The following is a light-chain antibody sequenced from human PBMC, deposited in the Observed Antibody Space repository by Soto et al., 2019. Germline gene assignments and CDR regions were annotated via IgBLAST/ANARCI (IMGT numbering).Light chain of an antibody. CDR1: SNDVGRYDY. CDR3: SSYAGGDNSVV. Sequence: QSVLTQPPSASGSPGQSVTISCTGTSNDVGRYDYVFWYQHHPGRAPKLLISEVTKRPSGVPDRFSGSKSGNTASLTVSGLQAEDEAHYYCSSYAGGDNSVVFGGGTKLTVL. J-gene: IGLJ2*01. CDR2: EVT. V-gene: IGLV2-8*01.